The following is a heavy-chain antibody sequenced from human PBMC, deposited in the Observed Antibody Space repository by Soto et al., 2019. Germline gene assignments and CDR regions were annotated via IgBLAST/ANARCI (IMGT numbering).Heavy chain of an antibody. V-gene: IGHV2-5*02. CDR3: AHRRAGIAARSWFDP. J-gene: IGHJ5*02. CDR2: IYWDDDK. Sequence: TLVNTTQTLTLTCTFSGFSLSTSGVGVGWIRQPPGKALEWLALIYWDDDKRYSPSLKSRLTITKDTSKNQVVLTMTNMDPVDTATYXCAHRRAGIAARSWFDPWGQGTLVTVSS. D-gene: IGHD6-6*01. CDR1: GFSLSTSGVG.